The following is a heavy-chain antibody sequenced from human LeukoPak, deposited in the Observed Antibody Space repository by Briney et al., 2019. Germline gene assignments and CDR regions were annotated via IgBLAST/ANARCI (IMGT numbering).Heavy chain of an antibody. CDR2: IRSKANNYAT. J-gene: IGHJ4*02. Sequence: GGSLRLSCATSGFTFSGSAIHWVRQASGKGLEWVGRIRSKANNYATTDVASVRGRFTISRDDSKNTAYLQMDSLKTEDTAVYYCTRPSFDSSVSGVVYWGQGTLVTVSS. CDR1: GFTFSGSA. V-gene: IGHV3-73*01. D-gene: IGHD3-22*01. CDR3: TRPSFDSSVSGVVY.